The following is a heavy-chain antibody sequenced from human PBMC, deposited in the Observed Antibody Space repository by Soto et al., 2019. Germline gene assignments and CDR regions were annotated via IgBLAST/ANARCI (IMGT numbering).Heavy chain of an antibody. J-gene: IGHJ5*02. CDR1: GAALNSGNYY. Sequence: SETLSLNCSVSGAALNSGNYYWSWIRQVPGKGLEWIGHIYVTGAVDYNPSLRDRITISQDTSERQFSLNLRLVTAADTAVYYCARLRIATNNYKWFDPWGQGTLVTVSS. CDR3: ARLRIATNNYKWFDP. V-gene: IGHV4-31*03. CDR2: IYVTGAV. D-gene: IGHD2-21*01.